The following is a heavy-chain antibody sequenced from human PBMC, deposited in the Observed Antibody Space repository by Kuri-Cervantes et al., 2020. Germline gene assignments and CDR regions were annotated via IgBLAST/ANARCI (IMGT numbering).Heavy chain of an antibody. V-gene: IGHV4-59*01. CDR3: VRDRGSGWYGLDY. D-gene: IGHD6-19*01. CDR2: IYYSGST. Sequence: SETLSLTCTVSGGSISSYYWSWIRQPPGKGLEWIGYIYYSGSTNYNPSLKSRVTISVDTSKNQFSLKLSSVTAADTAVYYCVRDRGSGWYGLDYWGQGTLVTVSS. J-gene: IGHJ4*02. CDR1: GGSISSYY.